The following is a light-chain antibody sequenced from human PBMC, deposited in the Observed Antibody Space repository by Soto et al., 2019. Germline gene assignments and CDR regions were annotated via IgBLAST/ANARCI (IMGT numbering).Light chain of an antibody. CDR1: SSDVGGYNY. CDR3: SSYTSSSTLGV. V-gene: IGLV2-14*01. J-gene: IGLJ2*01. Sequence: QSVLTQPASVSGSPGQSITISCTGTSSDVGGYNYVSWYQQHPGKAPKLMIYDVCNRPSGVSNRFSGSKSGNTASLTISGLQAEDEADYYCSSYTSSSTLGVFGGGTKLTVL. CDR2: DVC.